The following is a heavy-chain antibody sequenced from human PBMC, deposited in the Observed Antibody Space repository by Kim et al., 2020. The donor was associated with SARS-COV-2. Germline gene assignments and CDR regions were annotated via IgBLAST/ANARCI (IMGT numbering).Heavy chain of an antibody. Sequence: VKGRFTSSRDNSKSTLYLEMNSLRPDDTAFYFCAREEQTLVAYWYFDLWGRGTLVTVSS. CDR3: AREEQTLVAYWYFDL. V-gene: IGHV3-30*01. D-gene: IGHD6-13*01. J-gene: IGHJ2*01.